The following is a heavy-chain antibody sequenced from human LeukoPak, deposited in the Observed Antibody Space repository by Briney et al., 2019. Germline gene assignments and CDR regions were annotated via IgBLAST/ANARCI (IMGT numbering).Heavy chain of an antibody. J-gene: IGHJ4*02. D-gene: IGHD5-18*01. CDR2: IYYSGST. V-gene: IGHV4-59*08. CDR3: ARRVDTAMEPYYFDY. Sequence: PSETLSLTCTVSGGSISGYYWSWIRQPPGKGLEWIGYIYYSGSTNYNPSLKSRVTISVDTSKNQFSLKLSSVTAADTAVYYCARRVDTAMEPYYFDYWGQGTLVTVSS. CDR1: GGSISGYY.